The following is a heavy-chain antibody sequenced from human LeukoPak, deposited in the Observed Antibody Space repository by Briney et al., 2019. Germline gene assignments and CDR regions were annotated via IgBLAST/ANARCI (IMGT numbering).Heavy chain of an antibody. V-gene: IGHV3-66*02. Sequence: GGSLRLSCAASGFTVSSNYMSWVRQAPGKGLEWVSVIYSGGSTYYADSVKGRFTISRDNSKNTLYLQMNSLRAEDTAVYYCARDRASSSSNYYYYYMDVWGKGTTVTVSS. J-gene: IGHJ6*03. CDR1: GFTVSSNY. D-gene: IGHD6-6*01. CDR3: ARDRASSSSNYYYYYMDV. CDR2: IYSGGST.